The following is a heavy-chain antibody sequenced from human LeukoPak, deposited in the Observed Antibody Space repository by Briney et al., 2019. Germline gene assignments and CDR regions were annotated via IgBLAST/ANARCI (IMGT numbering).Heavy chain of an antibody. Sequence: SETLSLTCAVYGGSFSGYYWSWIRRPPGKGLEWIGEINHSGSTNYNPSLKSRVTISVDTSKNQFSLKLSSVTAADTAVYYCARSRARYCSSTSCLALDYWGQGTLVTVSS. V-gene: IGHV4-34*01. D-gene: IGHD2-2*01. CDR1: GGSFSGYY. CDR3: ARSRARYCSSTSCLALDY. J-gene: IGHJ4*02. CDR2: INHSGST.